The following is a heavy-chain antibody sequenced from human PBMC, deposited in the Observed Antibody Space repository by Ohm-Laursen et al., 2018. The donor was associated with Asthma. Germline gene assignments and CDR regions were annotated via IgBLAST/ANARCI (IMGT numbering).Heavy chain of an antibody. J-gene: IGHJ3*02. CDR3: AKDWGVPHYAFDI. CDR2: ISYVGSTK. V-gene: IGHV3-30*04. CDR1: GFTFRSYA. D-gene: IGHD3-16*01. Sequence: SLRLSCTASGFTFRSYAMHWVRQAPGKGLEWVAFISYVGSTKYYADSVQGRFTISRDNSKDTLYLQMNSLRADDTAVYYCAKDWGVPHYAFDIWGQGSLVTVSS.